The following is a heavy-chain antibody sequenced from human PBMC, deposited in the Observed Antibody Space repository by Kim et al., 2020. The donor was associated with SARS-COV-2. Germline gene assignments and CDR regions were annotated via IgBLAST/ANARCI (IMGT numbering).Heavy chain of an antibody. J-gene: IGHJ6*02. V-gene: IGHV3-15*01. D-gene: IGHD3-10*01. CDR1: GFTFSNAW. Sequence: GGSLRLSCAASGFTFSNAWMSWVRQAPGKGLEWVGRIKSKTDGGTTDYAAPVKGRFTISRDDSKNTLYLQMNSLKTEDTAVYYCTTEAFYGLGELFHYYGMDVWGQGTTVTVSS. CDR3: TTEAFYGLGELFHYYGMDV. CDR2: IKSKTDGGTT.